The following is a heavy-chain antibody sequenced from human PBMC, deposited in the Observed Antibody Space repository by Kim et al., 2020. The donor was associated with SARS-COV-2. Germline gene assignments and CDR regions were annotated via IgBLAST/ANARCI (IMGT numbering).Heavy chain of an antibody. D-gene: IGHD3-9*01. V-gene: IGHV4-34*01. CDR1: GGSFSGYY. CDR2: INHSGST. J-gene: IGHJ6*02. Sequence: SETLSLTCAVYGGSFSGYYWSWIRQPPGKGLEWIGEINHSGSTNYNPSLKSRVTISVDTSKNQFSLKLSSVTAADTAVYYCARVVPYYDILTGYYKHYYYGMDVWGQGTTVTVSS. CDR3: ARVVPYYDILTGYYKHYYYGMDV.